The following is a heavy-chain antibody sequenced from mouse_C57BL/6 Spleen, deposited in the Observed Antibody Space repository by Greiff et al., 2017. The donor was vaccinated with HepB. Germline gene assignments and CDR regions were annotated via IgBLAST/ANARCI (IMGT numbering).Heavy chain of an antibody. V-gene: IGHV14-1*01. CDR1: GFNIKDYY. CDR3: TKSTVVARTGTDYAMDY. D-gene: IGHD1-1*01. CDR2: IDPEDGDT. J-gene: IGHJ4*01. Sequence: EVQLQESGAELVRPGASVKLSCTASGFNIKDYYMHWVKQRPEQGLEWIGRIDPEDGDTEYAPKFQGKATMTADTSSNTAYLQLSSLTSEDTAVYYCTKSTVVARTGTDYAMDYWGQGTSVTVSS.